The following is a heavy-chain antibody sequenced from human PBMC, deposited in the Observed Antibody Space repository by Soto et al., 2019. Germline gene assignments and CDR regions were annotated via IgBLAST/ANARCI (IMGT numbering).Heavy chain of an antibody. Sequence: EVQLVESGGGLVQPGGSLRLSCAASGFTLSNYWMSWVRQAPGKGLEWVANINQNGRDKYYVDSLKGRFTISRDNAKELRNRKMNSWRAEETAVYYCAKEPTTEVVNNGRAFWGQGTTVPV. CDR1: GFTLSNYW. V-gene: IGHV3-7*01. CDR2: INQNGRDK. CDR3: AKEPTTEVVNNGRAF. J-gene: IGHJ6*02.